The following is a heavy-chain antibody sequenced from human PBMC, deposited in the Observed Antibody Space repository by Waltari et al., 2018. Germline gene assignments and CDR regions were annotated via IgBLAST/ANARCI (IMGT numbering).Heavy chain of an antibody. CDR2: IKQDGSEG. J-gene: IGHJ4*02. Sequence: EVQLVESGGGLVQPGESLRLSCAASGFTFNTYWITWVRQAPGKGLEGVAHIKQDGSEGWCVDSVKGRFTISRDNVKNSLYLQMNSLRAEDTAVYYCARDLGYYTFDYWGQGTLVTVSS. CDR3: ARDLGYYTFDY. D-gene: IGHD1-26*01. CDR1: GFTFNTYW. V-gene: IGHV3-7*04.